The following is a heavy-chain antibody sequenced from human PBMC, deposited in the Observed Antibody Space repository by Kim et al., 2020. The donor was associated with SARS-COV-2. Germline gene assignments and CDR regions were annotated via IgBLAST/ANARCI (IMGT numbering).Heavy chain of an antibody. D-gene: IGHD2-2*02. V-gene: IGHV3-7*01. CDR1: GFTFSSYW. CDR3: ARGGGVVVVPAAIRFYYYYGMDV. Sequence: GGSLRLSCAASGFTFSSYWMSWVRQAPGKGLEWVANIKQDGSEKYYVDSVKGRFTISRDNAKNSLYLQMNSLRAEDTAVYYCARGGGVVVVPAAIRFYYYYGMDVWGQGTTVTVSS. CDR2: IKQDGSEK. J-gene: IGHJ6*02.